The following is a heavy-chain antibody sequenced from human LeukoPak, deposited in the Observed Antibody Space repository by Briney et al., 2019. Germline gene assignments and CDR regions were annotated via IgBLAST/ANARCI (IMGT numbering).Heavy chain of an antibody. J-gene: IGHJ4*02. CDR2: ISSSSSYI. CDR3: ASSGYYDFWSGGD. CDR1: GFTFSSYS. D-gene: IGHD3-3*01. Sequence: GGSLRLSCAASGFTFSSYSMNWVRQAPGKGLEWVSSISSSSSYIYYADSVKGRFTISRDNAKNSLYPQMNSLRAEDTAVYYCASSGYYDFWSGGDWGQGTLVTVSS. V-gene: IGHV3-21*01.